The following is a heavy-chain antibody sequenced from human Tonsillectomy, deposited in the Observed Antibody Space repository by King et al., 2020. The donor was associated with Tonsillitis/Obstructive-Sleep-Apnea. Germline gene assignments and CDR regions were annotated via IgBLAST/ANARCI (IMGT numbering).Heavy chain of an antibody. D-gene: IGHD1-26*01. J-gene: IGHJ4*02. CDR3: GRWYFRSGGFFGGGDY. CDR2: INPSDGTT. V-gene: IGHV1-46*04. CDR1: GYTFTTYY. Sequence: VQLVESGAEVKKPGASVRVSCKASGYTFTTYYMQWVRQAPGQGLEWMGIINPSDGTTSYAQKLQGRVTMTRDTSTSTVYMGLSSLTYEDTAMYYCGRWYFRSGGFFGGGDYWGQGTLGTVSS.